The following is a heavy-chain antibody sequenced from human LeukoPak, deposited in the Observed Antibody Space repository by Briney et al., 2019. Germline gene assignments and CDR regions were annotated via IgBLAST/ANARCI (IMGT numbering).Heavy chain of an antibody. CDR1: GGSFSGYY. Sequence: SETLSLTCAVYGGSFSGYYWSWIRQPPGKGLEWIGEINHSGSTNYNPSLKSRVTISVDTSKNQFSLQLNSVTPEDTAVYFCAREITSLFDSWGQGTLVTVSS. J-gene: IGHJ4*02. V-gene: IGHV4-34*01. D-gene: IGHD3-10*01. CDR2: INHSGST. CDR3: AREITSLFDS.